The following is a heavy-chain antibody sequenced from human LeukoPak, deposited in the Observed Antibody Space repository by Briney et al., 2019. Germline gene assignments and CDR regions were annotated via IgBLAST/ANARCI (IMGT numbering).Heavy chain of an antibody. D-gene: IGHD4-17*01. CDR3: ARLPTVWRDNYFDY. CDR2: INPNSGGT. CDR1: GYTFTSYG. V-gene: IGHV1-2*02. Sequence: GASVKVSCKASGYTFTSYGISWVRQAPGQGLEWMGWINPNSGGTNYAQKFQGRVTMTRDTSISTAYMELSRLRSDDTAMYYCARLPTVWRDNYFDYWGQGTLVTVSS. J-gene: IGHJ4*02.